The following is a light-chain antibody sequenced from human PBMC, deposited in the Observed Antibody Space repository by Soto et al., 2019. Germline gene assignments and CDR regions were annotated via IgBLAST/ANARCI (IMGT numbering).Light chain of an antibody. Sequence: EIVLTQSPATLSLSPGERATLSCRASQSVNSYLAWYQQKPGQAPRLLIYDASNRATGIPARFSGSGSGTDFTLTISSLEPTDFAVYYCQQGGTFGQGIRLEIK. V-gene: IGKV3-11*01. CDR1: QSVNSY. CDR2: DAS. J-gene: IGKJ5*01. CDR3: QQGGT.